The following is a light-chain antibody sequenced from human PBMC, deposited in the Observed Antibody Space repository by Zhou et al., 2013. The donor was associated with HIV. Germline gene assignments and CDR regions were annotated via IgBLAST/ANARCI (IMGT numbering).Light chain of an antibody. CDR1: QSISSY. V-gene: IGKV1-39*01. Sequence: DIQMTQSPSSLSASVGDRVTITCRTSQSISSYLNWYQQKPGKAPKLLIYAASTLQSGVSFKFRGSGSGTDFTLTISSLQPDDIATYYCQQYNSYPVTFGGGTKVEI. CDR3: QQYNSYPVT. CDR2: AAS. J-gene: IGKJ4*01.